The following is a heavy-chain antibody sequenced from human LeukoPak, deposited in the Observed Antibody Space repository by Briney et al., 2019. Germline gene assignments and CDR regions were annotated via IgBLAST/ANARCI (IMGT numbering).Heavy chain of an antibody. CDR3: ARGSTSVQLGNYYYYMDV. CDR1: GGSISSGDYY. Sequence: KPSQTLSLTCTVSGGSISSGDYYWSWIRQPPGKGLEWIGYIYYSGSTYYNPSLKSRVTISVDTSKNQFSLKLSSVTAADTAVYYCARGSTSVQLGNYYYYMDVWGKGTTVTVSS. V-gene: IGHV4-30-4*08. D-gene: IGHD6-6*01. CDR2: IYYSGST. J-gene: IGHJ6*03.